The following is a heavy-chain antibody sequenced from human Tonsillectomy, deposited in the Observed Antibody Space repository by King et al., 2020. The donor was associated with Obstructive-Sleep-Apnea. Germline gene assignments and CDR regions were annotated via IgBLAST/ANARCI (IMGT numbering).Heavy chain of an antibody. Sequence: VQLQESGPGLVKPSQTLSLTCTVSGGSIRSGDYYWSWIRQPPGKGLEWIGYIYYSGSTYYNPSLKSRVTISVDTSKNQFSLKLSSVTVADTAVYYCAGRGGFGKLVSGYYGMDVWGQGTTVTVSS. CDR3: AGRGGFGKLVSGYYGMDV. D-gene: IGHD3-10*01. J-gene: IGHJ6*02. CDR1: GGSIRSGDYY. CDR2: IYYSGST. V-gene: IGHV4-30-4*01.